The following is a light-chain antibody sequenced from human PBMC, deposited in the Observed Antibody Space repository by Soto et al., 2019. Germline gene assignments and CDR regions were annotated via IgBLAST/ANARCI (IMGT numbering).Light chain of an antibody. CDR2: WSS. J-gene: IGKJ4*01. CDR1: QRVLYNSNNKNY. Sequence: DIVMTQSPDSLAVSLGERATINCKSSQRVLYNSNNKNYLAWYQQKPGQPPKLLIYWSSARESGVPDRFSGSGSGTDFTLTISSLQAEDVAIYYCQQYYSPPLTFGGGTKVEIK. CDR3: QQYYSPPLT. V-gene: IGKV4-1*01.